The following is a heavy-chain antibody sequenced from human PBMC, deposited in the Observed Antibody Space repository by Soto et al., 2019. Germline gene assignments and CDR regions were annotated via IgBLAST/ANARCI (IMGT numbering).Heavy chain of an antibody. Sequence: QVQLVESGGGVVQPGRSLRLSCAASGFTFSSYAMHWVRQAPGKGLEWVAVISYDGSNKYYADSVKGRFTISRDNSKNTLYLQMNGVRAEDTAVYYCARSRAGQVLLWFGELLERGAYGMDVWGQGTTVTVSS. D-gene: IGHD3-10*01. CDR1: GFTFSSYA. J-gene: IGHJ6*02. CDR3: ARSRAGQVLLWFGELLERGAYGMDV. CDR2: ISYDGSNK. V-gene: IGHV3-30-3*01.